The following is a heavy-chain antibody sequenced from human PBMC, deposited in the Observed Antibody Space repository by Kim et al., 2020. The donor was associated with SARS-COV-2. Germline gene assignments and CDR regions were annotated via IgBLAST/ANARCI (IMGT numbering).Heavy chain of an antibody. Sequence: GDSTYYANSGKGRFTISRDNSKNTLYLQRGRLRAEDMAVYYCARGLLLDYWGQGTLVTVSS. J-gene: IGHJ4*02. CDR2: GDST. D-gene: IGHD2-21*01. CDR3: ARGLLLDY. V-gene: IGHV3-64*01.